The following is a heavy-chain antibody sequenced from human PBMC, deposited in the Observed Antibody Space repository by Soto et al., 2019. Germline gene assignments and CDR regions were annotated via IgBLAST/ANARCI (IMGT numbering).Heavy chain of an antibody. J-gene: IGHJ4*02. Sequence: EVQLLESGGGLVQPGGSLRLSCAASGFTFSSYAMSWVRQAPGKGLEWVSAISGSGGSTYYADTVKGRFTISRDKTKNTLYLQTNSLRAEDTAVYYCAMSPSGYDYYYFDYWGQGTLVTVSS. CDR1: GFTFSSYA. D-gene: IGHD5-12*01. CDR3: AMSPSGYDYYYFDY. V-gene: IGHV3-23*01. CDR2: ISGSGGST.